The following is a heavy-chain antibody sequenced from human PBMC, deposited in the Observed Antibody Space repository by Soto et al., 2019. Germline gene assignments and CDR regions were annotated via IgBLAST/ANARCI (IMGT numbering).Heavy chain of an antibody. CDR2: IWYDGSNE. J-gene: IGHJ6*02. CDR3: ARGESGHYGDYVEYYYYGMDV. CDR1: GFTFSSYG. Sequence: PGGSLRLSCAASGFTFSSYGMHWVRQAPGKGLEWVAVIWYDGSNEYYADSVKGRFTISRDNSKNTLYLQMNSLRAEDTAVYYCARGESGHYGDYVEYYYYGMDVWGQGTTVTVSS. V-gene: IGHV3-33*01. D-gene: IGHD4-17*01.